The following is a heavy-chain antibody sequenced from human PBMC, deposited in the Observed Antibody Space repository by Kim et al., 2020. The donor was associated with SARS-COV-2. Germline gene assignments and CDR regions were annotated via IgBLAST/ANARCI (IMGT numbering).Heavy chain of an antibody. Sequence: SETLSLTCTVSGGSISSVSYYWGWIRQPPGRGLEWIRSIYYNENTYYNPSLKSRVAISINMSKNQFSLTLNSVTVADTAVYYCARWPIAPYYYFDYWGQG. V-gene: IGHV4-39*01. J-gene: IGHJ4*02. CDR2: IYYNENT. CDR3: ARWPIAPYYYFDY. D-gene: IGHD6-13*01. CDR1: GGSISSVSYY.